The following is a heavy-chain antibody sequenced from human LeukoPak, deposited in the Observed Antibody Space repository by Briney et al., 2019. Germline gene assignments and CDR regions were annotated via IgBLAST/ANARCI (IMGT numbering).Heavy chain of an antibody. CDR3: ARSFSSGWIDY. V-gene: IGHV3-21*05. D-gene: IGHD6-19*01. CDR1: GFTFSTYT. J-gene: IGHJ4*02. CDR2: ITNGGSYT. Sequence: PGGSLRLSCAASGFTFSTYTMNWVRQAPGKGLEWVSYITNGGSYTNYADSVKGRFTISRDNAKNSLYLQMNSLRAGDTAVYYCARSFSSGWIDYWAQGTLVTVSS.